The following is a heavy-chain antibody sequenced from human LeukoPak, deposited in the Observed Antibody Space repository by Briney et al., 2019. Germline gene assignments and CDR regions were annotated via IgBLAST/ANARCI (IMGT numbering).Heavy chain of an antibody. Sequence: GSLRLSCAASGFTFSSYWMSWVRQAPGKGLEWVANIKPDGSEKYYVDSVKGRFTISRDNAKNSLYLQMNSLRAEDTAVFYCARGDYHGSGTPFIDAFDVWGQGTMVTVSS. CDR1: GFTFSSYW. J-gene: IGHJ3*01. CDR2: IKPDGSEK. V-gene: IGHV3-7*01. CDR3: ARGDYHGSGTPFIDAFDV. D-gene: IGHD3-10*01.